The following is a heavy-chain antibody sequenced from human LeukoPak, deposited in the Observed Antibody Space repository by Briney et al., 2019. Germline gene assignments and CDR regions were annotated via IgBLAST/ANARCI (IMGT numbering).Heavy chain of an antibody. Sequence: SETLSLTCTVSGGSISSYYWSWIRQPPGKGLEWIGYIYYSGSTNYNPSLKSRVTISVDTSKNQFSLKLSSVTAADTAVYYCARQQPGWYLYYGMDVWGQGTTVTVSS. CDR3: ARQQPGWYLYYGMDV. CDR1: GGSISSYY. D-gene: IGHD2-15*01. J-gene: IGHJ6*02. CDR2: IYYSGST. V-gene: IGHV4-59*08.